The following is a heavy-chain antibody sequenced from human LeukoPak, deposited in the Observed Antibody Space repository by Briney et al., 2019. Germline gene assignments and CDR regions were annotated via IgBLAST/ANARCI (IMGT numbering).Heavy chain of an antibody. J-gene: IGHJ1*01. CDR2: ISYDGSNK. Sequence: GRSLRLSCAASGFTFSSYGMHWVRQAPGKGLEWVAVISYDGSNKYYADSVKGRFTISRDNSKNTLYLQMNSLRAEDTAVYYCAKEGGFLLAAGTLEYFQHWGQGTLVTVSS. D-gene: IGHD6-13*01. CDR1: GFTFSSYG. CDR3: AKEGGFLLAAGTLEYFQH. V-gene: IGHV3-30*18.